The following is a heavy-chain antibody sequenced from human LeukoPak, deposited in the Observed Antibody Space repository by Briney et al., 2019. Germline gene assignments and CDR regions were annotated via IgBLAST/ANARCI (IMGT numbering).Heavy chain of an antibody. CDR2: INSNSDTI. D-gene: IGHD6-19*01. Sequence: PGGSLRLSCAASGFPFSTYSMNWVRQAPGKGLEWLSYINSNSDTIYYADSVKGRFTISRDNAKNSLYLQINSLRVEDTAVYYCASRAIGWYRAANWFDPWGQGTLVIVSS. J-gene: IGHJ5*02. CDR3: ASRAIGWYRAANWFDP. CDR1: GFPFSTYS. V-gene: IGHV3-48*04.